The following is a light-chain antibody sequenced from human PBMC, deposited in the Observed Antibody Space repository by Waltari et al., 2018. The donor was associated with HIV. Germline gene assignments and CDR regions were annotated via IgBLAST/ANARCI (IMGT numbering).Light chain of an antibody. CDR2: TNK. V-gene: IGLV1-44*01. CDR1: SSNIGINS. CDR3: EAWDDSLNCVV. Sequence: QSVLTQPPSASGTPGQRVTISCSGSSSNIGINSVNWYQQFPGTAPKLLSYTNKTRPFGVPNRVAAAKPGTSASLAIGRLQSEDEADYYCEAWDDSLNCVVFGGGTKLTVL. J-gene: IGLJ2*01.